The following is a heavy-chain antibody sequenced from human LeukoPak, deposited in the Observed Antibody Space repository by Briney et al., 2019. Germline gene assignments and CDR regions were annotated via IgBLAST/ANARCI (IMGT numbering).Heavy chain of an antibody. Sequence: GGTLRLSCAASGFTFSSYGMSWVRQAPGKGLEWVSAISGSGGSTYYADSVKGRFTISRDNSKNTLYLQMNSLRAEDTAVYYCWVPATAGEADYWGQGTLVTVSS. CDR3: WVPATAGEADY. J-gene: IGHJ4*02. CDR2: ISGSGGST. V-gene: IGHV3-23*01. D-gene: IGHD2-2*01. CDR1: GFTFSSYG.